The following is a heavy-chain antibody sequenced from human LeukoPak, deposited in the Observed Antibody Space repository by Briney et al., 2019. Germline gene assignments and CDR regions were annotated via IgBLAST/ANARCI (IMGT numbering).Heavy chain of an antibody. CDR2: ISASGDST. V-gene: IGHV3-23*01. CDR1: GFTSSSFA. CDR3: AKGYYSYGNDYFDC. Sequence: GGSLRLSCAASGFTSSSFAMSWVRQAPGKRLEWVSAISASGDSTDYAASLRGRFTTSRDNSRDMLYLQMNTLGVEDTAVYYCAKGYYSYGNDYFDCWGQGTLVIVSS. D-gene: IGHD5-18*01. J-gene: IGHJ4*02.